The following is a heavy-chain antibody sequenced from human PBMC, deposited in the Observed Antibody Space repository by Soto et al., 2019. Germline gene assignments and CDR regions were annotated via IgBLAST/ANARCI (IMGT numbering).Heavy chain of an antibody. CDR2: IKKKTEGGTT. CDR3: GTQWLD. V-gene: IGHV3-15*01. Sequence: EVQLVESGGGLVKPGGSLRLSCAASGFTFSDAWMSWVRQAPGKGLEWVGLIKKKTEGGTTEYAAPVKGRFTISRDDSKNTLYLQMSSLKTEDTAVYYCGTQWLDWGQGTLVTVSS. J-gene: IGHJ4*02. CDR1: GFTFSDAW. D-gene: IGHD6-19*01.